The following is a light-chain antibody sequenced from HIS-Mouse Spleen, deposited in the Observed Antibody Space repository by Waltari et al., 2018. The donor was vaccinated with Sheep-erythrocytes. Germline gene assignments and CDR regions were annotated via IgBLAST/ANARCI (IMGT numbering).Light chain of an antibody. V-gene: IGLV2-14*03. CDR2: DVS. CDR3: SSYTSSSTSWV. J-gene: IGLJ3*02. CDR1: SSHVGGYNY. Sequence: QSALTQPASVSGSPGQSIPISCPGTSSHVGGYNYVSWYHQHPGKAPKLMIYDVSNRPSGVSNRFSGSKSGNTASLTISGLQAEDEADYYCSSYTSSSTSWVFGGGTKLTVL.